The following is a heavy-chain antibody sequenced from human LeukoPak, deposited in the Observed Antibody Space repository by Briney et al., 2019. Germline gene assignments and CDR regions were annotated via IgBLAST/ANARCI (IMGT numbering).Heavy chain of an antibody. V-gene: IGHV4-39*07. CDR2: IYYSGST. D-gene: IGHD3-22*01. J-gene: IGHJ4*02. CDR1: GGSISSGGYY. Sequence: VKPSETLSLTCTVSGGSISSGGYYWSWIRQHPGKGLEWIGSIYYSGSTYYNPSLKSRVTISVDASKNQFSLKLSSVTAADTAVYYCARGRAGYYDSSGYYGYWGQGTLVTVSS. CDR3: ARGRAGYYDSSGYYGY.